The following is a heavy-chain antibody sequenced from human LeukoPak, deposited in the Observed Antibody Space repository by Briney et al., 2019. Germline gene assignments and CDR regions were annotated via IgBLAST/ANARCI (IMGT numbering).Heavy chain of an antibody. CDR2: INHSGST. CDR3: ARRSSSGWPWPFDY. J-gene: IGHJ4*02. D-gene: IGHD6-19*01. V-gene: IGHV4-34*01. CDR1: GGSFSGYY. Sequence: SDTLSLTCAVYGGSFSGYYWSWIRQPPGKGPEWIGEINHSGSTNYNPSLKSRVTISVDTPKNQFSLKLSSVTAAATAVYYCARRSSSGWPWPFDYWGQGTLVTVSS.